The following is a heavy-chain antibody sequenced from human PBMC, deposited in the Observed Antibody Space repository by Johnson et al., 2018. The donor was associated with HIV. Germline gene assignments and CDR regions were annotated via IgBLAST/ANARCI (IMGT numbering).Heavy chain of an antibody. CDR1: GFTFSSYG. J-gene: IGHJ3*02. Sequence: QVQLVESGGGVVQPGRSLRLSCAASGFTFSSYGMHWVRQAPGKGLEWVAVIWYDGSNKYYADSVKGRFTISRDNSKNTLYLQMNSLRAEDTALYYCARERVGDAFEIWGQGTVVTVS. D-gene: IGHD1-26*01. CDR2: IWYDGSNK. CDR3: ARERVGDAFEI. V-gene: IGHV3-33*01.